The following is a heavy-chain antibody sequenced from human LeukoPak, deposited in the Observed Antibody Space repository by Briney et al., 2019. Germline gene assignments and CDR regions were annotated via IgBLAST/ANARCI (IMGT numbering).Heavy chain of an antibody. CDR3: ARENNWNYYYYMDV. Sequence: SETLSLTCTVSGVSISSYYWSWIRQPPGKGLEWIGYIYHSGSTNYNPSLKSRVTISVDTSKNQFSLMLSSVTAADTAVYYCARENNWNYYYYMDVWGKGTTVTVSS. D-gene: IGHD1-20*01. V-gene: IGHV4-59*12. J-gene: IGHJ6*03. CDR2: IYHSGST. CDR1: GVSISSYY.